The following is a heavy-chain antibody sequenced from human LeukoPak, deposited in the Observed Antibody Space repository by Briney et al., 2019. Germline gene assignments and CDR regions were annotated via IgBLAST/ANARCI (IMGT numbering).Heavy chain of an antibody. J-gene: IGHJ5*02. Sequence: PGGSLRLSCAASGFTLSNYHMAWIRQAPGKGLESISYIASGASTIYYAGSVEGRFTLSRDNAKNSVYLQMNSLRAEDTAVYHCATKKYYYDTSPSGWFDPWGQGTLVTVSS. CDR3: ATKKYYYDTSPSGWFDP. CDR1: GFTLSNYH. CDR2: IASGASTI. V-gene: IGHV3-11*04. D-gene: IGHD3-22*01.